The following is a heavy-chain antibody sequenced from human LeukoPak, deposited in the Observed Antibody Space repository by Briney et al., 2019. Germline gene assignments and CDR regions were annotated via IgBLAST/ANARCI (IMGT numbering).Heavy chain of an antibody. CDR3: ARVRIVGATRGPFDY. D-gene: IGHD1-26*01. CDR2: IIPIFGTA. J-gene: IGHJ4*02. CDR1: GGTFSSYA. V-gene: IGHV1-69*06. Sequence: SVRVSCKASGGTFSSYAISWVRQAPGQGLEWMGGIIPIFGTANYAQKFQGRVTITADKSTSTAYMELSSLRSEDTAVYYCARVRIVGATRGPFDYWGQGTLVTVSS.